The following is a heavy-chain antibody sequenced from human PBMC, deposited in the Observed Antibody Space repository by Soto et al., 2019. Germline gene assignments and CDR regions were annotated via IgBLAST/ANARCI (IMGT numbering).Heavy chain of an antibody. CDR3: ARVPDY. CDR1: GGSISSGGYS. Sequence: QLQLQESGSGLVKPSQTLSLTCAVSGGSISSGGYSWSWSRQPPGKGREWIGHIYHLGGPYYNPSLKSRDTMSVDRSKNQFSLRLSSVTDADTAVYYCARVPDYLGQGTLVTVSS. CDR2: IYHLGGP. J-gene: IGHJ4*02. V-gene: IGHV4-30-2*01. D-gene: IGHD2-2*01.